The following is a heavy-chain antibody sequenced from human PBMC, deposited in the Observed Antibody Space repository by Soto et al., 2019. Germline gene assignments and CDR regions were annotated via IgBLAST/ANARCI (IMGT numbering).Heavy chain of an antibody. J-gene: IGHJ6*03. Sequence: QVQLVQSGAEVKEPGASVTVSCRASGDRFTDYYMHWVRQAPGQGLEWMGWINPNSGVTKYAQKSQGWVNMTRDTSITTVYMQLSRLGFDDTAIYYCARESGGATATLDYYYFYMDVWGTGTTVTVSS. CDR3: ARESGGATATLDYYYFYMDV. CDR2: INPNSGVT. V-gene: IGHV1-2*04. CDR1: GDRFTDYY. D-gene: IGHD5-12*01.